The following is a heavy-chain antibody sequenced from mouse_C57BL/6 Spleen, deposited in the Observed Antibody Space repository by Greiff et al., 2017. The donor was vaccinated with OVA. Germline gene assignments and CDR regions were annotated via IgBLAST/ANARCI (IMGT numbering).Heavy chain of an antibody. CDR3: ARGEYGGNYPFAY. CDR1: GYTFTSYW. V-gene: IGHV1-69*01. CDR2: IDPSDSYT. J-gene: IGHJ3*01. D-gene: IGHD1-1*02. Sequence: QVQLQQPGAELVMPGASVKLSCKASGYTFTSYWMHWVKQRPGQGLEWIGEIDPSDSYTNYNQKFKGKSTLTVDKSSSTAYMQLSSLTSEDSAVYYCARGEYGGNYPFAYWGQGTLVTVSA.